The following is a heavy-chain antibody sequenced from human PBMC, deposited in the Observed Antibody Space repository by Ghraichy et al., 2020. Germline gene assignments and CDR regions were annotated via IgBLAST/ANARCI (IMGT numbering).Heavy chain of an antibody. D-gene: IGHD2-21*01. V-gene: IGHV3-7*01. J-gene: IGHJ4*02. CDR1: GFTFSTTW. CDR3: AKDLI. Sequence: GGSLRLSCAASGFTFSTTWMSWVRQVPGKGLEWVANIEPDGSEKYYVDSLRDRVTISRDNAKNSLYLQMNSLRTEDTAIYYCAKDLIWGQGVLVTVSS. CDR2: IEPDGSEK.